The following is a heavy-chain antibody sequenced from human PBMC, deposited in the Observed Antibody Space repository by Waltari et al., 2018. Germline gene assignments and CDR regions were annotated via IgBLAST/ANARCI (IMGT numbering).Heavy chain of an antibody. Sequence: QVQLVQSGAEVKQPGASVKVSCKASGGTFGTYAITWVRQAPGQGLEWMGGVIPIFGTPNYAPKFQGRVTVSADPSTSTAYLEVRRLISEDTAVYYCAKREIGYAFDICGHGTMVTVSS. CDR3: AKREIGYAFDI. CDR1: GGTFGTYA. J-gene: IGHJ3*02. D-gene: IGHD1-26*01. V-gene: IGHV1-69*12. CDR2: VIPIFGTP.